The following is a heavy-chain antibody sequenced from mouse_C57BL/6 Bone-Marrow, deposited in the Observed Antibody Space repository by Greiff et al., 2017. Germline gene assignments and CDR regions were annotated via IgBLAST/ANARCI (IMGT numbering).Heavy chain of an antibody. CDR2: IYPRSGNT. Sequence: QVQLQQSGAELARPGASVKLSCKASGYTFTSYGISWVKQRPGQGLEWIGDIYPRSGNTYYNEKFKGKATLTADKSSSTAYMELRSLTSEDSAVYFCAKTSICAVLGYWGQGTSVTVSS. D-gene: IGHD6-1*01. CDR3: AKTSICAVLGY. V-gene: IGHV1-81*01. CDR1: GYTFTSYG. J-gene: IGHJ4*01.